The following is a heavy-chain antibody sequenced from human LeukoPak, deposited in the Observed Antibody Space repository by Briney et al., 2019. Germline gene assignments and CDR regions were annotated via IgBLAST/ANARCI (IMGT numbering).Heavy chain of an antibody. CDR1: GFTFSSYS. D-gene: IGHD1/OR15-1a*01. J-gene: IGHJ4*02. Sequence: GGSLRLSCAASGFTFSSYSMNWVRQAPGKGLEWVSAISGSGGSTYYADSVKGRFTISRDNSKDTLYLQMNSLRAEDTAVYYCAKDSPQDTGTRGQGTLVTVSS. V-gene: IGHV3-23*01. CDR3: AKDSPQDTGT. CDR2: ISGSGGST.